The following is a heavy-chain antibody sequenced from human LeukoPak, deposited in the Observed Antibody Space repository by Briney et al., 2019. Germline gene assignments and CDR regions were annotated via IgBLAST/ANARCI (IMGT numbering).Heavy chain of an antibody. V-gene: IGHV4-34*01. CDR1: GGSFSGYY. Sequence: PSETLSLTCAVYGGSFSGYYWSWIRQPPGKGLEWIGEINHSGSTNCNPPLKSRVTISVDTSKNQFSLKLSSVTAADTAVYYCASRVIYGSGSYLGLFRYWGQGTLVTVSS. D-gene: IGHD3-10*01. CDR2: INHSGST. CDR3: ASRVIYGSGSYLGLFRY. J-gene: IGHJ4*02.